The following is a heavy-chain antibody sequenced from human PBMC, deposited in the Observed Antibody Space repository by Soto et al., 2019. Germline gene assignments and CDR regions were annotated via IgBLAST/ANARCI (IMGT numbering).Heavy chain of an antibody. J-gene: IGHJ3*01. CDR2: ISIRGDYR. V-gene: IGHV3-23*01. D-gene: IGHD4-17*01. CDR1: GFTFSSSG. CDR3: ANHGGFDF. Sequence: EGQLLQSGGGLVQPGESLRLSCAASGFTFSSSGMSWVRQAPGKGLEWVSSISIRGDYRYYADSVKGRFTISRDNSKNTLYLQMSSLTAEDTALHYCANHGGFDFWGQGTMVAVSS.